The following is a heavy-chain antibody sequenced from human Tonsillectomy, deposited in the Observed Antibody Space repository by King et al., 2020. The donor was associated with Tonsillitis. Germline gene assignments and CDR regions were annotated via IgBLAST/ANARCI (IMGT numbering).Heavy chain of an antibody. CDR1: GFTLSIYS. J-gene: IGHJ3*02. CDR2: ITSSS. V-gene: IGHV3-21*01. CDR3: SRRRGYYDSSGYYYEDGFDI. Sequence: VQLVESGGGLVKPGGSLRLSCAASGFTLSIYSMNWVRQAPGKGLEWVSSITSSSNYADSLKGRFTISRDNAKNSLYLQMNSLRAEDTAVYYCSRRRGYYDSSGYYYEDGFDIWGQGTMITVSS. D-gene: IGHD3-22*01.